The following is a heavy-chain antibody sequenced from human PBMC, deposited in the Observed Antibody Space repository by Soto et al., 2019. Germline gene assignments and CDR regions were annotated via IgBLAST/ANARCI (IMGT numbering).Heavy chain of an antibody. D-gene: IGHD6-13*01. CDR1: GFTVSSNY. J-gene: IGHJ6*02. Sequence: PGGSLRLSCAASGFTVSSNYMSWVRQAPGKGLEWVSVIYSGGSTYYADSVKGRFTISRDNSNNTLYLQMNSLRAEDTAVYYCASEQQLVRDYYYYGMDVWGQGTTVTVSS. V-gene: IGHV3-53*01. CDR2: IYSGGST. CDR3: ASEQQLVRDYYYYGMDV.